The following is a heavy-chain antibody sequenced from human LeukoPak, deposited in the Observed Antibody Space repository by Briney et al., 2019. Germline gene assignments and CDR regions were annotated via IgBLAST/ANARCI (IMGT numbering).Heavy chain of an antibody. CDR3: ARVIAVAGELDC. CDR1: GGSISSYY. CDR2: IYTSGST. Sequence: PSETLSLTCTVSGGSISSYYWSWIRQPAGKGLEWIGRIYTSGSTNYNPSLKSRVTISVDKSKNQFSLKLSSVTAADTAVYYCARVIAVAGELDCWGQGTLVTVSS. V-gene: IGHV4-4*07. D-gene: IGHD6-19*01. J-gene: IGHJ4*02.